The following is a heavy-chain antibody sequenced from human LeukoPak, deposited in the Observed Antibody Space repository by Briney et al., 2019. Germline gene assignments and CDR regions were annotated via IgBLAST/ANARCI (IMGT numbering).Heavy chain of an antibody. D-gene: IGHD3-10*01. J-gene: IGHJ6*02. CDR2: INPSGGST. Sequence: GASVKVSCKASGYTFTSYYMHWVRQAPGQGLEWMGIINPSGGSTSYAQKFQGRVTMTRDMSTSTVYMELSSLRSEDTAVYYCARVASLPPTYYYGSGSYRATYYYYGMDVGGQGTTVTVSS. CDR1: GYTFTSYY. V-gene: IGHV1-46*01. CDR3: ARVASLPPTYYYGSGSYRATYYYYGMDV.